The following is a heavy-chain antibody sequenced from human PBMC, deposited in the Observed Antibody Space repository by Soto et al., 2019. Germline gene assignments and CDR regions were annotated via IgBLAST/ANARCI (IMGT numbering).Heavy chain of an antibody. Sequence: QVQLMQSRPEVKTPGASVKLSCKASGYTFSSYVITWVRQAPGQGLEWMGWISPFNYNTNYAQKFQGRVTMTTDTSTNTAYIEPRSLRSDDTAVYYCARGGGRLGWFDPWGQGTLVTVSS. CDR1: GYTFSSYV. D-gene: IGHD6-25*01. CDR3: ARGGGRLGWFDP. CDR2: ISPFNYNT. J-gene: IGHJ5*02. V-gene: IGHV1-18*01.